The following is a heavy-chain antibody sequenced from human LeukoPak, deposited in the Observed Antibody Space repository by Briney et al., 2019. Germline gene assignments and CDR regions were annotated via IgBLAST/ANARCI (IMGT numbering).Heavy chain of an antibody. CDR1: GYTFTIYG. J-gene: IGHJ4*02. CDR3: ASKVDYGGKILDY. CDR2: ISAYNGDT. V-gene: IGHV1-18*01. Sequence: ASVTVSCTSSGYTFTIYGISWVRQAPGQGLEWMGWISAYNGDTNYAQKLQGRVTMTTDTSTSTAYMELRSLRSDDTAVYYCASKVDYGGKILDYWGQGTLVTVSS. D-gene: IGHD4-23*01.